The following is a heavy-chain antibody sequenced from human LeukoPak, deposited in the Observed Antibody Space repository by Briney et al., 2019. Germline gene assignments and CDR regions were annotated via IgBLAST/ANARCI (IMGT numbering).Heavy chain of an antibody. Sequence: SETLSLTCIVSGGSINSYYWSWIRQPPGKGLEWIGYIYYSGSTNYNPSLKSRVTISVDTSKNQFSLKLSSVTAADTAVYYCARDGLEGSILWGQGTLVTVSS. CDR2: IYYSGST. J-gene: IGHJ4*02. CDR3: ARDGLEGSIL. D-gene: IGHD5-24*01. V-gene: IGHV4-59*01. CDR1: GGSINSYY.